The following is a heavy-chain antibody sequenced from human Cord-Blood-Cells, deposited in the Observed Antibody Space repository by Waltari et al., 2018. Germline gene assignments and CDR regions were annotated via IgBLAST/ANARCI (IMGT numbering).Heavy chain of an antibody. V-gene: IGHV1-3*01. D-gene: IGHD3-16*02. Sequence: QVQLVQSGAEVKKPGASVKVSCKASGYTFTSYAMHWVRQAPGQRLEWMGWINAGNGKTKYSQKFQGRVTITRDTSASTAYMELRSLRSEDTAVYYCATPYYDYIWGSYRYDAFDIWGQGTMVTVSS. CDR1: GYTFTSYA. J-gene: IGHJ3*02. CDR2: INAGNGKT. CDR3: ATPYYDYIWGSYRYDAFDI.